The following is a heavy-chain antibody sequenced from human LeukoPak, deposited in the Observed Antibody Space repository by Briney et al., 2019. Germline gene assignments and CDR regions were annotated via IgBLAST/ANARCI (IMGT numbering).Heavy chain of an antibody. CDR1: GYTFTGYY. D-gene: IGHD2-2*02. Sequence: GASVKVSCKASGYTFTGYYMHWVRQAPGQGLEWMGRINPNSGGTNYAQKFQGRVTMTRDTSISTAHMGLSRLRSDDTAVYYCASLGPYCSSTSCYRFGPYYYYMDVWGKGTTVTVSS. J-gene: IGHJ6*03. CDR2: INPNSGGT. V-gene: IGHV1-2*06. CDR3: ASLGPYCSSTSCYRFGPYYYYMDV.